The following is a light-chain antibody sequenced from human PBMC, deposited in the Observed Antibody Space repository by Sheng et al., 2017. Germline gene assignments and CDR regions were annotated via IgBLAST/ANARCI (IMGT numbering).Light chain of an antibody. CDR2: TNN. J-gene: IGLJ3*02. CDR1: SSDIGSST. Sequence: QSVLTQPPSASGTPGQRVTISCSGSSSDIGSSTVHWYQQLAGTAPKLLIYTNNQRPSGVPDRFSGSKSGTSASLAISGLQSEDEADYYCAAWVDSLNVVVFGRGTKLTVL. V-gene: IGLV1-44*01. CDR3: AAWVDSLNVVV.